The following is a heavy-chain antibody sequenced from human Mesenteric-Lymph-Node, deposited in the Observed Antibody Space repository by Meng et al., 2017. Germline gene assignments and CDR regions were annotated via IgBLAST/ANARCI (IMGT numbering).Heavy chain of an antibody. J-gene: IGHJ4*02. CDR3: TRSYIGAGGNFEY. CDR2: IHHSGTT. CDR1: GDSIGSNW. D-gene: IGHD1-26*01. V-gene: IGHV4-4*02. Sequence: VPLHGWGPVLVKSSGTLPLTCAVSGDSIGSNWWSWVRQAPGEGLDWIGEIHHSGTTDYNPSLKSRVTISVDKSKNQLSLKLTSVTAADTAVYYCTRSYIGAGGNFEYWGQGTLVTVSS.